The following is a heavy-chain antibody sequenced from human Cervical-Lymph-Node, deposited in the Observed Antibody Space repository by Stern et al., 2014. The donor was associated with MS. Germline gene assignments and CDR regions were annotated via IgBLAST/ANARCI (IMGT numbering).Heavy chain of an antibody. Sequence: AHLVESGPGLVKPSQTLSLTCTVSGGSISSGNYYWSWIRQHPGKGLEWIGSIYHRGSTYYHPPLKSRVTTSIDTSKNQFSLKLSSVTAADTAVYYCARGSREVLLPRFYFDYWGQGTLVTVSS. D-gene: IGHD3-3*01. CDR3: ARGSREVLLPRFYFDY. V-gene: IGHV4-31*03. J-gene: IGHJ4*02. CDR1: GGSISSGNYY. CDR2: IYHRGST.